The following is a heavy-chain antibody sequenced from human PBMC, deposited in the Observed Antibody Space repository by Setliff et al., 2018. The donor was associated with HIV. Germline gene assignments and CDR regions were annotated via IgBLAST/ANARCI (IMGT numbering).Heavy chain of an antibody. J-gene: IGHJ4*02. V-gene: IGHV4-4*02. CDR1: GGSISSSNW. Sequence: KSSETLSLTCAVSGGSISSSNWWSWVRQPPGKGLEWIGEIYHSGSTIYNPSLKSRVTITINTSKRQFSLNLSSVTAADSAMYYCARESGIVGAQGFDYWSQGTLVTVS. CDR3: ARESGIVGAQGFDY. D-gene: IGHD1-26*01. CDR2: IYHSGST.